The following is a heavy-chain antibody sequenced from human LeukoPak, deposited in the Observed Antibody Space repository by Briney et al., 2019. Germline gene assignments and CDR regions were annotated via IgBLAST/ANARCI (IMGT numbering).Heavy chain of an antibody. J-gene: IGHJ4*02. CDR2: ISWNSGSI. CDR3: AKDMGSSGVRPVFDY. D-gene: IGHD6-25*01. Sequence: GGSLRLSCAASGFTFDDYAMHWVRQALGKGLEWVSGISWNSGSIGYADSVKGRFTISRDNAKNSLYLQMNSLRAEDTALYYCAKDMGSSGVRPVFDYWGQGTLVTVSS. CDR1: GFTFDDYA. V-gene: IGHV3-9*01.